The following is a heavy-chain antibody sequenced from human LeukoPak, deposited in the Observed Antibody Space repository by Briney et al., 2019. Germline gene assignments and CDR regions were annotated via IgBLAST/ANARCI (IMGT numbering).Heavy chain of an antibody. V-gene: IGHV4-4*07. Sequence: SSETLSLTCTVSGGSISSYYWSWIRQPAGKGLEWIGRIYTSGSTNYNPSLKSRVTISVDTSKNQFSLKLSSVTAADTAVYYCASFAMVRGPAFDIWGQGTMVTVSS. J-gene: IGHJ3*02. CDR3: ASFAMVRGPAFDI. CDR2: IYTSGST. CDR1: GGSISSYY. D-gene: IGHD3-10*01.